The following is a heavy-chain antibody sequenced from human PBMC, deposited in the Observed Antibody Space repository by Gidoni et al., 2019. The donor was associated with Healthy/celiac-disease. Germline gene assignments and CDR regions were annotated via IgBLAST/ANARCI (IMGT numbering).Heavy chain of an antibody. CDR2: IHHSGST. CDR1: GGSFSGYY. Sequence: QVQLQQWGAGLLKPSETLSLTCAVYGGSFSGYYWRWIRQPPGKGLEWIGEIHHSGSTNYNPSLKIRVTRSVDTSKNQFSLKLSSVTAADTAVYYCARVGMITFGEGYYYYGMDVWGQGTTVTVSS. CDR3: ARVGMITFGEGYYYYGMDV. J-gene: IGHJ6*02. V-gene: IGHV4-34*01. D-gene: IGHD3-16*01.